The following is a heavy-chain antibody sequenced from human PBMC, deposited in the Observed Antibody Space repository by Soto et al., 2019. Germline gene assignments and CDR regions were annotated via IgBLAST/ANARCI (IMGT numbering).Heavy chain of an antibody. CDR1: GGSISSYY. D-gene: IGHD3-3*01. J-gene: IGHJ6*02. CDR3: ARVWAPLTIFGPAGVMEV. V-gene: IGHV4-59*01. Sequence: SETLSLTCTVSGGSISSYYWSWIRQPPGKGLEWIGYIYYSGSTNYNPSLKSRVTISVDTSKNQFSLKLSSVTAADTAVYYCARVWAPLTIFGPAGVMEVWGQGTPVTVSS. CDR2: IYYSGST.